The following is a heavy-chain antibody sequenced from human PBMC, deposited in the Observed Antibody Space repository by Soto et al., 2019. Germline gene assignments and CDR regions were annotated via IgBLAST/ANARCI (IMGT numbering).Heavy chain of an antibody. CDR1: GIALDATDVG. V-gene: IGHV2-5*02. CDR2: LYWDDDK. CDR3: APTTPSIRARMDL. Sequence: QITLKESGPTLVKPTETLTLTCSFSGIALDATDVGVAWIRQPPGKALEWLALLYWDDDKRFNDAQKSSLTVPKDHFKDQVILIMINMNSVDTGTYYCAPTTPSIRARMDLCGSGTTVIVS. J-gene: IGHJ6*03. D-gene: IGHD2-2*01.